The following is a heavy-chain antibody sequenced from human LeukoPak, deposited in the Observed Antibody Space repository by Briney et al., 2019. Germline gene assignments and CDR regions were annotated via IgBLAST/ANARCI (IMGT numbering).Heavy chain of an antibody. V-gene: IGHV4-61*02. Sequence: PSETLSLTCTVSGGSVSSGDYYWSWIRQPAGEGLEWIGRIYPSGNTNYNPSLKSRVTISMDTSKNRISLKVSSVTAADTAVYYCARVEATATANFDYWGQGTLVTVSS. CDR1: GGSVSSGDYY. J-gene: IGHJ4*02. D-gene: IGHD5-18*01. CDR3: ARVEATATANFDY. CDR2: IYPSGNT.